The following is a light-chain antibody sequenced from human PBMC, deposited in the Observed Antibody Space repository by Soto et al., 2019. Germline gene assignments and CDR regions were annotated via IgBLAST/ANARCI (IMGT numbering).Light chain of an antibody. CDR2: DVS. CDR3: SSYTGGSTYV. CDR1: SSDIGGYKY. Sequence: CVRKQPAYGTGAPGQAITITSTGTSSDIGGYKYVSWYQQHPGKAPKLMIYDVSNRPSGVSNRFSGSKSGNTATLTISGLQGEDEAEYYCSSYTGGSTYVFGTGTKVTVL. V-gene: IGLV2-14*01. J-gene: IGLJ1*01.